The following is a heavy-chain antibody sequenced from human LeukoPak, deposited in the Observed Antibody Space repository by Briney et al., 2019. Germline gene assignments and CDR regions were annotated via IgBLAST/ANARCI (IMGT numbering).Heavy chain of an antibody. J-gene: IGHJ3*02. CDR2: IRSDGYHK. CDR3: AKSTLGFDI. D-gene: IGHD3-16*01. CDR1: GFTFSSYA. V-gene: IGHV3-30*02. Sequence: GGSLRLSCAASGFTFSSYAMSWVRQAPGKGLEWVAFIRSDGYHKDYADSVKGRFTISRDNSKNTLYLQMNSLRVEDTAMFHCAKSTLGFDIWGQGTMVTVSS.